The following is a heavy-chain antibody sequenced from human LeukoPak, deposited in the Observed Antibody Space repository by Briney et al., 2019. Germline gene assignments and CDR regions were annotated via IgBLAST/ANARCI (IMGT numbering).Heavy chain of an antibody. CDR1: GFTFDDYA. Sequence: DPGGSLRLSCAASGFTFDDYAMHWVRQAPGKGLEWVSGISWNSGSIGYADSVKGRFTISRDNAKNSLYLQMNSLRAEDTALYYCAKDMWGYSTDDAFDIWGQGTMVTVSS. D-gene: IGHD4-4*01. CDR3: AKDMWGYSTDDAFDI. CDR2: ISWNSGSI. J-gene: IGHJ3*02. V-gene: IGHV3-9*01.